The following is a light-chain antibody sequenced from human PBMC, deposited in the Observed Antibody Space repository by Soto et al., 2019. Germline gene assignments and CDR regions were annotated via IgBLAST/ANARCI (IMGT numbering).Light chain of an antibody. V-gene: IGKV1-5*01. CDR3: QQYKTYSWT. CDR2: DAS. CDR1: QSISSW. Sequence: DVQMTQAPSTLSASAGDRVTITCRASQSISSWLAWYQQKPGKAPKLLISDASTLESGVPSRFSGSGSGTEFTLTITSLQPDDLATYYCQQYKTYSWTFGQGTKVDIK. J-gene: IGKJ1*01.